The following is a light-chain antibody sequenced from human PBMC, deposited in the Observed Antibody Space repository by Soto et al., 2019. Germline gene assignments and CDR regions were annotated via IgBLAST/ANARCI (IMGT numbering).Light chain of an antibody. J-gene: IGLJ1*01. CDR1: SSDVGYYDY. V-gene: IGLV2-8*01. CDR3: SSYTSTSTLV. CDR2: EVT. Sequence: QSVLAQPPSASGFPGQSVTISCTGTSSDVGYYDYVSWYQQHPGKAPKLVIYEVTKRPSGVPDRVSASKSGNTASLTVSGLRAEDEADYYCSSYTSTSTLVFGVGTKVTVL.